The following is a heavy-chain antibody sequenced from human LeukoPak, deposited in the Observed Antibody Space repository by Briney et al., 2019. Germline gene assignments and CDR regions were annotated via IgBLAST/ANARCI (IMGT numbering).Heavy chain of an antibody. J-gene: IGHJ4*02. CDR1: GFTLSSYD. CDR2: ISYNNGTI. V-gene: IGHV3-48*02. D-gene: IGHD2-15*01. Sequence: GGSLRLSCAASGFTLSSYDMIWVRQAPGKGLEWVSYISYNNGTIYYADSVKGRFTISRDNAKNSLSLQVNSLRDEDTAVYYCAKDNGYCSGGSCLRNTYYFDYWGQGTLVTVSS. CDR3: AKDNGYCSGGSCLRNTYYFDY.